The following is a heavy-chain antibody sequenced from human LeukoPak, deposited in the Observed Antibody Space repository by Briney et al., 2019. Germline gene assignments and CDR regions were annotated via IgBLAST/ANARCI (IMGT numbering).Heavy chain of an antibody. J-gene: IGHJ5*02. CDR2: ISGSGGST. CDR3: AKAPGAARRGALAGVGTGYNWFDP. V-gene: IGHV3-23*01. Sequence: GGSLRLSCAASGFTFSSYAMSWVRQAPGKGLEWVSAISGSGGSTYYADSVKGRFTISRDNSKNTLYLQMNSLRAEDAAVYYCAKAPGAARRGALAGVGTGYNWFDPWGQGTLVTVSS. D-gene: IGHD6-6*01. CDR1: GFTFSSYA.